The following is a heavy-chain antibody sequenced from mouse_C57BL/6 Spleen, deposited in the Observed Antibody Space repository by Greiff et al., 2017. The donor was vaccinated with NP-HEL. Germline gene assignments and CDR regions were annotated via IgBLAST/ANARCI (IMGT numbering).Heavy chain of an antibody. D-gene: IGHD2-3*01. Sequence: DVMLVESGGGLVKPGGSLKLSCAASGFTFSDYGMHWVRQAPEKGLEWVAYISSGSSTIYYADTVKGRFTISRDNAKNTLFLQMTSLRSEDTAMYYCARTGWLLRYYAMDYWGQGTSVTVSS. V-gene: IGHV5-17*01. CDR2: ISSGSSTI. CDR1: GFTFSDYG. J-gene: IGHJ4*01. CDR3: ARTGWLLRYYAMDY.